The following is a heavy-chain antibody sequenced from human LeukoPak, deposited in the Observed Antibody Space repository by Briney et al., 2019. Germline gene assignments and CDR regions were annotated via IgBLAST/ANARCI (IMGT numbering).Heavy chain of an antibody. D-gene: IGHD4-17*01. CDR1: GFTFSSYS. V-gene: IGHV3-21*01. CDR2: ISISSSYI. CDR3: ARVSGDYDY. Sequence: GGSLRLSCAASGFTFSSYSMNWVRQAPGKGLEWVSSISISSSYIYYADSVKGRFTISGDNAKNSRYLQMNSLGAEDTAVYYCARVSGDYDYWGQGTLVTVSS. J-gene: IGHJ4*02.